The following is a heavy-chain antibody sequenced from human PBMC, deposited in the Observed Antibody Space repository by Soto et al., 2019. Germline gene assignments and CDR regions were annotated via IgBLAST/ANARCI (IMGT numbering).Heavy chain of an antibody. D-gene: IGHD6-13*01. V-gene: IGHV3-23*01. Sequence: PGGSLRLSCAASGFAFSTYAMSWVRQAPGKGLEWVSGISGSGNSTYYADSVKGRFTISRDNSKNTLHLQMNSLRAEDTAVYYCAKDGGIAGAVEYFQHWGQGTPVTVSS. CDR3: AKDGGIAGAVEYFQH. J-gene: IGHJ1*01. CDR2: ISGSGNST. CDR1: GFAFSTYA.